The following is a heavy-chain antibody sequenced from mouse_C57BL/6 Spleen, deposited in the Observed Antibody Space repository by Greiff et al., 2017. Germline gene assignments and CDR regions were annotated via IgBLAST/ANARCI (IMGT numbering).Heavy chain of an antibody. CDR3: ARWGYGSGYDY. CDR2: IDPSDSYT. Sequence: VQLQQPGAELVKPGASVKLSCKASGYTFTSYWMQWVKQRPGQGLEWIGEIDPSDSYTNYNQKFKGKATLTVDTSSSTAYMQLSSLTSEDSEVYCCARWGYGSGYDYWGQGTTLTVSS. CDR1: GYTFTSYW. J-gene: IGHJ2*01. D-gene: IGHD1-1*01. V-gene: IGHV1-50*01.